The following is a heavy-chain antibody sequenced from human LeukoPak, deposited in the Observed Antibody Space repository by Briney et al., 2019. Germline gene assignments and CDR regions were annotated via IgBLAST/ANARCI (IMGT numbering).Heavy chain of an antibody. CDR3: ARGTYYYDSSGYPHTPFDY. J-gene: IGHJ4*02. CDR2: ISPSGGGT. D-gene: IGHD3-22*01. V-gene: IGHV3-23*01. Sequence: GGSLRLSCAASGFTFSSYGMNWVRQAPGKGLEWVSGISPSGGGTYYADSVKGRFTISRDNSKNTLYLQMNSLRAEDTAVYYCARGTYYYDSSGYPHTPFDYWGQGTLVTVSS. CDR1: GFTFSSYG.